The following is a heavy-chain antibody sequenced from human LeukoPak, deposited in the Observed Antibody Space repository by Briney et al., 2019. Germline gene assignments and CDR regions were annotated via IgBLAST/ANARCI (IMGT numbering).Heavy chain of an antibody. V-gene: IGHV3-30*03. CDR3: ARGSSGYYYAQFDY. D-gene: IGHD3-22*01. J-gene: IGHJ4*02. CDR1: GFTFSSYG. CDR2: ITYDGSNK. Sequence: GGTLRLSCAASGFTFSSYGMTWVRQAPGKGLEWVTFITYDGSNKYYADSVKGRLTVSRDNSKNTLYLQMYSLRAEDTAVYYCARGSSGYYYAQFDYWGQGTLVTVSS.